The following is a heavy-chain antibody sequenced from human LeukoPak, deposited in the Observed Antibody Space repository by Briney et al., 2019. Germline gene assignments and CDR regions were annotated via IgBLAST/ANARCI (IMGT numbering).Heavy chain of an antibody. J-gene: IGHJ4*02. CDR1: GFTFSSYA. D-gene: IGHD2-15*01. CDR2: ISYDGSNK. CDR3: ARAPPYCSGGGCYLDY. Sequence: GGSLRLSCAASGFTFSSYAMHWVRQAPGKGLEWVAVISYDGSNKYYADSVKGRFTISRDNSKNTLYLQMNSLRAEDTAVYYCARAPPYCSGGGCYLDYWGQGALVTVSS. V-gene: IGHV3-30-3*01.